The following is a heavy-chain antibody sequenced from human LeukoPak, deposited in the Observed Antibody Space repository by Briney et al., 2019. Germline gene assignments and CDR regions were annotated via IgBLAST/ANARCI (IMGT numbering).Heavy chain of an antibody. V-gene: IGHV1-69*05. D-gene: IGHD6-19*01. Sequence: ASVKVSCKASGGTSSSYAISWVRQAPGQGLEWMGGIIPIFGTANYAQKFQGRVTITTDESTSTAYMELSSLRSEDTAVYYCAREGAPYSSGWYQGWGQGTLVTVSS. CDR2: IIPIFGTA. CDR1: GGTSSSYA. J-gene: IGHJ4*02. CDR3: AREGAPYSSGWYQG.